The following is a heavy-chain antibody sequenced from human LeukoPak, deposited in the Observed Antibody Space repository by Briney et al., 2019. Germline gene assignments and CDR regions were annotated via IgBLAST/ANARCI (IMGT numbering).Heavy chain of an antibody. CDR1: GFIFSSYE. CDR2: ISSSGSII. J-gene: IGHJ5*02. Sequence: SGGSLRLSCAASGFIFSSYEMNWVRQAPGKGLGWVSYISSSGSIIYYASSVKSRFTISRDNAKNSLYLQMNSLRAEDTAVYYCVRGSPYNWFDPWGQGTLVTVS. CDR3: VRGSPYNWFDP. V-gene: IGHV3-48*03.